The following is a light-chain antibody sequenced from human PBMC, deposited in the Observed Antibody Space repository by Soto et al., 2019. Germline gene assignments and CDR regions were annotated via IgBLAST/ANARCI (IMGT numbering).Light chain of an antibody. CDR1: SSDVGGYNY. V-gene: IGLV2-14*01. J-gene: IGLJ1*01. CDR2: DVS. CDR3: SSYTSIATWV. Sequence: QSVLTQPASVSGSPGQSITISCTGASSDVGGYNYVSWYQQHPGKAPKVLISDVSNRPSGISNRFSGSKSGNTASLTISGLQAEDEADYYCSSYTSIATWVFGTGTKVTVL.